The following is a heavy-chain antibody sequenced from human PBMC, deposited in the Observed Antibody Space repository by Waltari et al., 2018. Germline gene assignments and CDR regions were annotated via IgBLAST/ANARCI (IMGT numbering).Heavy chain of an antibody. J-gene: IGHJ4*02. V-gene: IGHV4-4*02. CDR2: SHRSGRT. Sequence: QLQLQESGPGLVKPSGTLSLTCTVPGDSMSRNNWWSWVRQPPEKGLEWIGQSHRSGRTNYNPSLESRVSISLDTANKQLSLKVTSTTAADTAVYYCARDRGRGLYLDSWGQGILVTVSP. CDR3: ARDRGRGLYLDS. CDR1: GDSMSRNNW. D-gene: IGHD2-15*01.